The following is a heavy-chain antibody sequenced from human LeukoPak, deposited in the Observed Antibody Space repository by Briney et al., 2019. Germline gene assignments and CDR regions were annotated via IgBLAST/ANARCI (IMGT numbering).Heavy chain of an antibody. CDR1: GFTFSSYS. Sequence: GGSLRLSCAASGFTFSSYSMNWVRQAPGKGLEWVSYISSSSSTIYYADSVKGRFTISRDNAKNSLYLQMNSLRAEDTAVYYCARELSRIAAAGKGYWGQGTLVTVSS. V-gene: IGHV3-48*04. D-gene: IGHD6-13*01. CDR3: ARELSRIAAAGKGY. CDR2: ISSSSSTI. J-gene: IGHJ4*02.